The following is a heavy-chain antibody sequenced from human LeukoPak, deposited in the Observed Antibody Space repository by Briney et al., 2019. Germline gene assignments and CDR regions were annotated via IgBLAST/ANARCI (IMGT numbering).Heavy chain of an antibody. D-gene: IGHD2-15*01. CDR2: IYYSGST. Sequence: SETLSLTCTVSGGSISSYYWSWIRQPPGKGLEWIGYIYYSGSTNYNPSLTSRVTISVDTSKNQFSLKLSSVTAADTAVYYCARSVGYCSGGSCYAGIFDYWGQGTLVTVSS. V-gene: IGHV4-59*01. CDR3: ARSVGYCSGGSCYAGIFDY. CDR1: GGSISSYY. J-gene: IGHJ4*02.